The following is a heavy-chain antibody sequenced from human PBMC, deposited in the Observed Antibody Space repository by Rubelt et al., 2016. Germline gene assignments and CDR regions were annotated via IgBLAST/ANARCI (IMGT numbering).Heavy chain of an antibody. CDR3: ARDFLD. CDR2: ISSTSSNK. D-gene: IGHD2/OR15-2a*01. J-gene: IGHJ4*02. CDR1: GFSFSLHA. Sequence: EVQLVESGGDLVPPGGSLRLSCAASGFSFSLHALNWARQAPGKGLEWLSYISSTSSNKYYSDSVKGRFTISRDKAKKSLYLEMTSLRAEDTAVYYCARDFLDWGQGILVTVSS. V-gene: IGHV3-48*01.